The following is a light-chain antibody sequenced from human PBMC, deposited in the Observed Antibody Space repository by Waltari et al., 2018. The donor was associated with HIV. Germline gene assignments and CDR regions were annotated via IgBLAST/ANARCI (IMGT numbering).Light chain of an antibody. V-gene: IGKV1-5*03. J-gene: IGKJ1*01. CDR3: QHYNRFSGT. Sequence: DIQMTQSPSTLSASVGDRVTITCRASQSISSWLAWYQQKPGKAPKVLIYEASSLESGVPSRFSGSGSGTDCTLTISSRQPGDFATYYCQHYNRFSGTFGQGTRVEIK. CDR1: QSISSW. CDR2: EAS.